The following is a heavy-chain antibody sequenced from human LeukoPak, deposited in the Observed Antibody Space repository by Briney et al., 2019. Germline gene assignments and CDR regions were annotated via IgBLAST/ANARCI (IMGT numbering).Heavy chain of an antibody. CDR1: GFTVSSNY. Sequence: GGSLRLSCAASGFTVSSNYMSWVRQAPGKGLECVSVIYSGGSTYYADSVKGRFTLSRDESKNTLYLQMNSLRAEDTAVYYCARVVLYYDFWSAYFHDWGQGTPVTVSS. J-gene: IGHJ4*02. V-gene: IGHV3-66*01. CDR2: IYSGGST. D-gene: IGHD3-3*01. CDR3: ARVVLYYDFWSAYFHD.